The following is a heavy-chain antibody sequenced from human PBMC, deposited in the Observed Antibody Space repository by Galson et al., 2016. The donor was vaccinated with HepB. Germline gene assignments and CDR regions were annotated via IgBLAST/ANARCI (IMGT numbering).Heavy chain of an antibody. Sequence: SLRLSCAASGFSFSSYDLHWVRQAPGKGLEWVAVISYGGNKKYYADSVKGRFTISRDNSKKTLDLHMNDVRVEDSAVYYRAKTRLAAGTFGFHFDYWGLGTLVTVSA. V-gene: IGHV3-30*18. D-gene: IGHD1-1*01. CDR1: GFSFSSYD. CDR2: ISYGGNKK. CDR3: AKTRLAAGTFGFHFDY. J-gene: IGHJ4*02.